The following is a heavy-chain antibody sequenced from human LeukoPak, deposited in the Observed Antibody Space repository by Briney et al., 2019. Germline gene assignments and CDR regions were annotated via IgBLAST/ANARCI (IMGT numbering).Heavy chain of an antibody. J-gene: IGHJ4*02. CDR1: GYTFTSYA. CDR3: ARVSYGSGSYYSFDY. Sequence: ASVKVSCKASGYTFTSYAMHWVRQAPGQRLEWMGWINAGNGNTKYSQKFQGRVTITRDTSASTAYMELSSLRSEDTAVYYCARVSYGSGSYYSFDYWGQGTLVTVSS. CDR2: INAGNGNT. D-gene: IGHD3-10*01. V-gene: IGHV1-3*01.